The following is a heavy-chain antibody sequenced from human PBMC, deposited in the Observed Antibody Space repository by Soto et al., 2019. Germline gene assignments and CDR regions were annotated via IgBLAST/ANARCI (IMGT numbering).Heavy chain of an antibody. J-gene: IGHJ4*01. CDR1: WGAFRGFY. D-gene: IGHD4-17*01. Sequence: LGTPSPPRPVFWGAFRGFYRARIRQPPGTGLEWIGEINHSGSTNYNPSLKSRVTISVDTSKNQFSLKLTSVTAADTAVYYCARSNGDYGDYWRHATLVTVSS. V-gene: IGHV4-34*01. CDR3: ARSNGDYGDY. CDR2: INHSGST.